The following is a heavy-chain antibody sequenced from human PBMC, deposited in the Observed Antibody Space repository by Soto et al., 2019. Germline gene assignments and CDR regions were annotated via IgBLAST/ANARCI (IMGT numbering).Heavy chain of an antibody. J-gene: IGHJ6*02. D-gene: IGHD6-13*01. CDR3: AREGVSSSWYNYYGMDV. CDR2: IYYSGSS. Sequence: SETLSLTCSVSGGSISSRSYSWGWIRQPPGKGLEWIVTIYYSGSSNYDPSLKSRVTISVDTSKNQFSLKLSSVTAADTAVYYFAREGVSSSWYNYYGMDVWGQGTTVTVSS. V-gene: IGHV4-39*07. CDR1: GGSISSRSYS.